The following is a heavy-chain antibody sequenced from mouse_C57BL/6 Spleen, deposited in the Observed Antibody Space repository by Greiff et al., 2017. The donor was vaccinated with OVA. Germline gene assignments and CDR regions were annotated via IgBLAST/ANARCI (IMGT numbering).Heavy chain of an antibody. J-gene: IGHJ1*03. CDR2: IYPSDSET. Sequence: VQLQQPGAELVRPGSSVKLSCKASGYTFTSSWLDWVKQRPGQGLEWIGNIYPSDSETHYNQKFKDKATLTVDKSSSTAYMQLSSLTSEDSAVYYCARIRVTTVAEGYFDVWGTGTTVTVSS. CDR1: GYTFTSSW. CDR3: ARIRVTTVAEGYFDV. D-gene: IGHD1-1*01. V-gene: IGHV1-61*01.